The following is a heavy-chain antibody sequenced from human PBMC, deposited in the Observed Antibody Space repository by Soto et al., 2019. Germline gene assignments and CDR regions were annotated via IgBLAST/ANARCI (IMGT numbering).Heavy chain of an antibody. D-gene: IGHD3-3*02. CDR1: GVTFSSYA. J-gene: IGHJ4*02. CDR3: ARSSSSSGVAYVDY. Sequence: QVQLVESGGGVVQPGRSLRLSCAASGVTFSSYAMHWVRQAPGKGLEWVAVISYDGSNKYYADSVKGRFTISRDKSKNTVYLQMDSLRDEDTAVYYCARSSSSSGVAYVDYWGQGTLVTVSS. CDR2: ISYDGSNK. V-gene: IGHV3-30-3*01.